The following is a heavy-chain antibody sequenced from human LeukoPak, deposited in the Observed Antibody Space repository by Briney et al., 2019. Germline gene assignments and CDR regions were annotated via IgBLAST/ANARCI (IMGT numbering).Heavy chain of an antibody. CDR3: AKAVDTAMVRSNAFDI. J-gene: IGHJ3*02. CDR1: GFTFDDYA. CDR2: ISWNSGSI. Sequence: QPGGSLRLSCAASGFTFDDYAMHWVRQAPGKGLEWVSGISWNSGSIGYADSVKGRFTISRDNAKNSLYLQMNSLRAEDTALYYCAKAVDTAMVRSNAFDIWGQGTMVTVSS. D-gene: IGHD5-18*01. V-gene: IGHV3-9*01.